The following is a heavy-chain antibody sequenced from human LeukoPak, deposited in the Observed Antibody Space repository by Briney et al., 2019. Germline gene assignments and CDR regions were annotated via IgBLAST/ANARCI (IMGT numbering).Heavy chain of an antibody. CDR1: GFTFSSYA. Sequence: PGGSLRLSCAASGFTFSSYAMSWVRQAPGKGLEWVSAISGSGGSTYYADSVKGRFTISRDNSKNTLYLQMNSLRAEDTAVYYCAKDQVVVPAAPPGADYWGQGTLVTVSS. CDR3: AKDQVVVPAAPPGADY. CDR2: ISGSGGST. J-gene: IGHJ4*02. V-gene: IGHV3-23*01. D-gene: IGHD2-2*01.